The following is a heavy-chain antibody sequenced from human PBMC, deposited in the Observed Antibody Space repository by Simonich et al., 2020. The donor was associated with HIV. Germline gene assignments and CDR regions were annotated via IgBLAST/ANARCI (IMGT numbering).Heavy chain of an antibody. CDR3: ARLTAGGLGEYFQH. CDR2: INHRRST. J-gene: IGHJ1*01. CDR1: GGSFRGYY. V-gene: IGHV4-34*01. D-gene: IGHD6-13*01. Sequence: QVQLQQWGAGLLKPSETLSLTCAVYGGSFRGYYWSWIRQPPGKGLEWIGEINHRRSTNYNPSLKSRVTISVDTSKNQFSLKLSSVTAADTAVYYCARLTAGGLGEYFQHWGQGTLVTVSS.